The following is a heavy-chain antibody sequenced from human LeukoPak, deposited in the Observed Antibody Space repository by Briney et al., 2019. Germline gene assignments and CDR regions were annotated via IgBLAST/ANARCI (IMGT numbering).Heavy chain of an antibody. CDR2: IHYSGRT. D-gene: IGHD5-12*01. Sequence: SETLSLTCTVSGGSISSGGYYWSWIRQHPGKGLECIGYIHYSGRTYYNPSLKSRVTISVDTSKNQFSLKLSSVTGADTAVYYCARSNSGSNFDYWGQGTLVTVSS. J-gene: IGHJ4*02. CDR3: ARSNSGSNFDY. V-gene: IGHV4-31*03. CDR1: GGSISSGGYY.